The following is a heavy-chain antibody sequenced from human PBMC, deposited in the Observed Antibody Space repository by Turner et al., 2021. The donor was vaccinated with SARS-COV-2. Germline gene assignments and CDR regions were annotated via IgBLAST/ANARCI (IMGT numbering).Heavy chain of an antibody. J-gene: IGHJ6*02. V-gene: IGHV3-49*03. Sequence: EEQLVDSGGALVQPGRSLRLSCTAYAMTWFRQAPGKGLGWVGFIRSKAYGGTTEYAASVKGRFTISRDDSKSIAYLKMDSLKTEDTAVYYCTRDGGFHGMDVWGQGTTVTVSS. CDR2: IRSKAYGGTT. CDR3: TRDGGFHGMDV. D-gene: IGHD2-15*01. CDR1: A.